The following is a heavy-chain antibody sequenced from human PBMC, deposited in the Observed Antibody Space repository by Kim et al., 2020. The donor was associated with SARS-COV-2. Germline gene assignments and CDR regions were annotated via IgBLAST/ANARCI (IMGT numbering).Heavy chain of an antibody. Sequence: SETLSLTCTVSGGSISSSSYYWGWIRQPPGKGLEWIGSIYYSGSTYYNPSLKSRVTISVDTSKNQFSLKLSSVTAADTAVYYCARRDSLAGWFDPWGQGTLVTVSS. CDR2: IYYSGST. V-gene: IGHV4-39*01. CDR3: ARRDSLAGWFDP. D-gene: IGHD2-21*01. CDR1: GGSISSSSYY. J-gene: IGHJ5*02.